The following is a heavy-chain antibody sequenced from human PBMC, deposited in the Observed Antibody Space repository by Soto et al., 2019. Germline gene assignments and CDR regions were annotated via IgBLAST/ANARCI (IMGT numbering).Heavy chain of an antibody. CDR2: INPSGGST. Sequence: ASVKVSCKASGYTFTSYYMHWVRQAPGQGLEWMGIINPSGGSTSYAQKSQGRVTMTRDTSTSTVYMELSSLRSEDTAVYYCASGLAYCGGDCYWYGMDVWGQGTTVTVSS. D-gene: IGHD2-21*02. CDR3: ASGLAYCGGDCYWYGMDV. J-gene: IGHJ6*02. V-gene: IGHV1-46*01. CDR1: GYTFTSYY.